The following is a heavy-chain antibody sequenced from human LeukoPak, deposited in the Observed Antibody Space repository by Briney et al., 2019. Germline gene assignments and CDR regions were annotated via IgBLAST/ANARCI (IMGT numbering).Heavy chain of an antibody. D-gene: IGHD5-18*01. CDR1: GGSLSSYY. V-gene: IGHV4-59*01. CDR2: IYYSGST. Sequence: SETLSLTCTVSGGSLSSYYWSWIRQPPGKGLEWIGYIYYSGSTNYHHSLKSRVTISVDTSKSQFSLKLSSVTAADTAVYYCARGGQLWLTWGQGTLVTVSS. CDR3: ARGGQLWLT. J-gene: IGHJ4*02.